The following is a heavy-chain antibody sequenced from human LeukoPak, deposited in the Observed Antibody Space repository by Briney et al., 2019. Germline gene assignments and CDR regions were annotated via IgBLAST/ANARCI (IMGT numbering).Heavy chain of an antibody. CDR1: GYTFTSYG. Sequence: ASVKVSCKASGYTFTSYGISWVRQAPGQGLEWMGWISAYNGNTNYAQKLQGRVTMTTDTSTSTAYMELRSLRSDATAVYYCARDRLVADKGPFFDYWGQGTLVTVSS. CDR3: ARDRLVADKGPFFDY. CDR2: ISAYNGNT. V-gene: IGHV1-18*01. D-gene: IGHD6-19*01. J-gene: IGHJ4*02.